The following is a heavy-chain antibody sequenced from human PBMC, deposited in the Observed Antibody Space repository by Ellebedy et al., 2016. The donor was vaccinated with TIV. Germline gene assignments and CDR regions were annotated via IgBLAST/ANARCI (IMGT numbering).Heavy chain of an antibody. D-gene: IGHD2-2*01. CDR2: ISGTGTNT. V-gene: IGHV3-23*01. CDR3: ASLNIVVAPATSAQGAFDI. CDR1: GFTFSTYA. J-gene: IGHJ3*02. Sequence: GGSLRLSXAVSGFTFSTYATSWVRQAPGKGLEWVSSISGTGTNTYYADFVKGRFTISRDNSKNTLYLQMNSLRAEDTAVYYCASLNIVVAPATSAQGAFDIWGQGTMVTASS.